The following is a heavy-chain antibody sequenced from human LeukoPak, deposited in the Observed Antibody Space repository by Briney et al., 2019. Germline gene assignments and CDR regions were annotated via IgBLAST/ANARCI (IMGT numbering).Heavy chain of an antibody. V-gene: IGHV4-31*03. CDR1: GGSISSGGYY. J-gene: IGHJ5*02. Sequence: PSETQSLTCTVSGGSISSGGYYWSWIRQHPGKGLEWIGYIYYSGSTYYNPSLKSRVTISVDTSKNQFSLKLSSVTAADTAVYYCASTTVGIAAAGTRFDPWGQGTLVTVSS. CDR2: IYYSGST. D-gene: IGHD6-13*01. CDR3: ASTTVGIAAAGTRFDP.